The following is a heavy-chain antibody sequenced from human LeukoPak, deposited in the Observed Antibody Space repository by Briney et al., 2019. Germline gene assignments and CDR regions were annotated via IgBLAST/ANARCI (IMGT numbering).Heavy chain of an antibody. V-gene: IGHV4-34*01. CDR2: INHSGST. CDR3: ARDQVPRYSGSYLPEYYFDY. J-gene: IGHJ4*02. Sequence: PSETLSLTCAVYGGSFSGYYWSWIRQPPGKGLEWIGEINHSGSTNYNPSLKSRVTISVDTSKNQFSLKLSSVTAADTAVYYCARDQVPRYSGSYLPEYYFDYWGQGTLVTVSS. D-gene: IGHD1-26*01. CDR1: GGSFSGYY.